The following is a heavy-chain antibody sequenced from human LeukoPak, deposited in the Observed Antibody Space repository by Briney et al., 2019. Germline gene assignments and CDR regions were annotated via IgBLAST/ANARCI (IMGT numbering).Heavy chain of an antibody. J-gene: IGHJ3*02. CDR1: GGSISSGGYY. Sequence: SETLSLTCTVSGGSISSGGYYWSWIRQHPGKGLEWIGYIYYSGSTYYNPSLKSRITISVDTSKNQFSLKLSSVTAADTAVYYCARVVRGWYWDFDAFDIWGQGTMVTVSS. D-gene: IGHD6-19*01. V-gene: IGHV4-31*03. CDR3: ARVVRGWYWDFDAFDI. CDR2: IYYSGST.